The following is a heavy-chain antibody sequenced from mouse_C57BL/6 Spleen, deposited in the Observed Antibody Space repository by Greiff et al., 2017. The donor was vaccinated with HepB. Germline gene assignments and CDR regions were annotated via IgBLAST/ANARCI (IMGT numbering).Heavy chain of an antibody. D-gene: IGHD1-1*01. Sequence: EVQLQQSGPELVKPGASVKIPCKASGYTFTDYNMDWVKQSHGKSLEWIGDINPNNGGTIYNQKFKGKATLTVDKSSSTASMELRSLTSEDTAVYYCARGIDYYGSSYSFDYWGQGTTLTVSS. CDR2: INPNNGGT. CDR3: ARGIDYYGSSYSFDY. CDR1: GYTFTDYN. J-gene: IGHJ2*01. V-gene: IGHV1-18*01.